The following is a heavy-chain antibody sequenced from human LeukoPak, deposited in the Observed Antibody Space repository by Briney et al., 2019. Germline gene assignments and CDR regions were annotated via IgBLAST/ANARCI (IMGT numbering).Heavy chain of an antibody. J-gene: IGHJ3*02. CDR1: GYTFTGYY. CDR2: INPNSGGT. CDR3: ARRLGYDILTGYRDDAFDI. V-gene: IGHV1-2*05. Sequence: ASVKVSCKASGYTFTGYYMHWVRQAPAQGLEWRGGINPNSGGTKYAQKLQGRVTMATDTSPSTAYTELRSLRCDDTVVYYCARRLGYDILTGYRDDAFDICGQGTMVTVSS. D-gene: IGHD3-9*01.